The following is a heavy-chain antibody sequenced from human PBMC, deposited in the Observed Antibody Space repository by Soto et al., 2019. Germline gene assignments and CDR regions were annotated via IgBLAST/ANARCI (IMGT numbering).Heavy chain of an antibody. Sequence: GGSLRLSCAAFGFDFNKYAMTWVRQAPGKGLQWVSSITSNGDSTYYADSVKGRFTTSRDDSKNTLYLQMNSLRADDTAVFYCAKDSPSYTTSPFYFDSWGQGTLVTVSS. CDR1: GFDFNKYA. CDR3: AKDSPSYTTSPFYFDS. CDR2: ITSNGDST. J-gene: IGHJ4*02. V-gene: IGHV3-23*01. D-gene: IGHD2-2*02.